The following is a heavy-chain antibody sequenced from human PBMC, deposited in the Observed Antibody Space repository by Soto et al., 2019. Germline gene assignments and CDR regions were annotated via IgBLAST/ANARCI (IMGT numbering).Heavy chain of an antibody. Sequence: GGSLRLSCAASGFTFSSYWRSWVRQAPGKGLEWVANIKQDGSEKYYVDSVKRRFTISRDNAKNSLYLQMNSLRAEDTAVYYCASTDDYYAPFDIWGQGTMVTVSS. D-gene: IGHD3-10*01. CDR2: IKQDGSEK. CDR1: GFTFSSYW. V-gene: IGHV3-7*01. J-gene: IGHJ3*02. CDR3: ASTDDYYAPFDI.